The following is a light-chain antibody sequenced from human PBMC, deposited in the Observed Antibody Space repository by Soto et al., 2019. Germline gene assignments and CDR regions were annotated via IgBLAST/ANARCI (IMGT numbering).Light chain of an antibody. CDR2: DNN. V-gene: IGLV1-51*01. J-gene: IGLJ2*01. Sequence: QSVLTQPPSASGAPGQRVTISCSGSSSNIGNNYVSWYQQLPGTAPKLLIYDNNKRPSGIPDRFSGSKSGTSGTLDITGLQTGDEADYYCATWDGSLPGEVFGGGTKLTVL. CDR3: ATWDGSLPGEV. CDR1: SSNIGNNY.